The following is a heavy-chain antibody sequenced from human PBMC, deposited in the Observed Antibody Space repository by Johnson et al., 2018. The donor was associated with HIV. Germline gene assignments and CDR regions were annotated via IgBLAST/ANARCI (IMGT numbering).Heavy chain of an antibody. D-gene: IGHD3-22*01. V-gene: IGHV3-30-3*01. CDR3: ARDRRNYYDSSGYPDYDAFDI. CDR1: GFTFSRNA. CDR2: ISYDGSNK. J-gene: IGHJ3*02. Sequence: QVQLVESGGGVVQPGRSLRLSCAASGFTFSRNAMHWVRQAPGKGLEWVAVISYDGSNKYYADSVKGRFTISRDNSKNTLYLQMSSLRAEDTALYYCARDRRNYYDSSGYPDYDAFDIWGQGTMVTVSS.